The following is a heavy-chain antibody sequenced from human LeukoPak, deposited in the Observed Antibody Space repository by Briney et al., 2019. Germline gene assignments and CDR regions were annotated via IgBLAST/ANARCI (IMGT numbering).Heavy chain of an antibody. V-gene: IGHV4-30-4*08. CDR1: GGSISSGDYY. D-gene: IGHD3-3*01. J-gene: IGHJ6*03. CDR3: ARDXXXXNYDFWSGYLVGMCMDV. CDR2: IYYSGST. Sequence: SETLSLTCTVSGGSISSGDYYWSWIRQPPGKGLEWIGYIYYSGSTYYNPSLKSRVTISVDTSKNQFSLKLSSVTAADTAVYYCARDXXXXNYDFWSGYLVGMCMDVXGKXTTVTV.